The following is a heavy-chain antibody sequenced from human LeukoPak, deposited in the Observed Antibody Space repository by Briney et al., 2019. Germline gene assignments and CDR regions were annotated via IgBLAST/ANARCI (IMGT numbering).Heavy chain of an antibody. V-gene: IGHV4-30-4*01. CDR1: GGSISSGDYC. D-gene: IGHD2-8*01. Sequence: SETLSLTCTVSGGSISSGDYCWSWIRQPPGKGLEWIGYIYYSGSTYYNPSLKSRVTISVDTSKNQFSLKLSSVTAADTAVYYCASKQKGYCTNGVCSDYYYGMDVWGQGTTVTVSS. CDR2: IYYSGST. CDR3: ASKQKGYCTNGVCSDYYYGMDV. J-gene: IGHJ6*02.